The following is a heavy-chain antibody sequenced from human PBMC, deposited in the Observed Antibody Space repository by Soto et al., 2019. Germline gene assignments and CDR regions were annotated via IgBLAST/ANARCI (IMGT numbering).Heavy chain of an antibody. Sequence: PGGSLRLSCAASGFTFSSYAMHWVRQAPGKGLEWVAVISYDGSNKYYADSVKGRFTISRDNSKNTLYLQMNSLRAEDTAVYYCARGVGYDSSGSLSDYWGQGTLVTVSS. J-gene: IGHJ4*02. CDR1: GFTFSSYA. CDR2: ISYDGSNK. CDR3: ARGVGYDSSGSLSDY. V-gene: IGHV3-30-3*01. D-gene: IGHD3-22*01.